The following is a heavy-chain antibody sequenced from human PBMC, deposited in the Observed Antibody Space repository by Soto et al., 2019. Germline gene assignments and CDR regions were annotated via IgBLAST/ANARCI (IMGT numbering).Heavy chain of an antibody. D-gene: IGHD7-27*01. J-gene: IGHJ4*02. V-gene: IGHV4-59*01. CDR3: ARVSLGTFDY. CDR2: IYYSGST. CDR1: GGSISSYY. Sequence: QVQLQESGPGLVKPSETLSLTCTVSGGSISSYYWSWIRQPPGKGLEWIGYIYYSGSTNYNPSLKXXVXIXXDTAKNQFSLKLSSVTAADTAVYYCARVSLGTFDYWGQGTLVTVSS.